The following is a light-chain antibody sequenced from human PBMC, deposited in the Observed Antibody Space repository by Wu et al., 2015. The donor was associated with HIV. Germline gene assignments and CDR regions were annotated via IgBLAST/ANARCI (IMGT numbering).Light chain of an antibody. Sequence: EIVLTQSPGTLSLSPGERATLSCRASQTVYNFYLAWYQQKPGQAPRLLIYGASTRATGIPGRFSGSGSGTEFTLTISSVQSEDFAVYYCQQYNTWPPWTFGQGTKVE. CDR3: QQYNTWPPWT. J-gene: IGKJ1*01. CDR1: QTVYNFY. V-gene: IGKV3-15*01. CDR2: GAS.